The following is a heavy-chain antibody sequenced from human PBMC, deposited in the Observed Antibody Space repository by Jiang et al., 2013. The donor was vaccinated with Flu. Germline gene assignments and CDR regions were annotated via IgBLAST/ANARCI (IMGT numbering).Heavy chain of an antibody. D-gene: IGHD6-25*01. J-gene: IGHJ4*02. V-gene: IGHV1-69*01. CDR3: TRGGSQVATRRYFDY. Sequence: TYAQNFQGRVTITADESATTAYMELNSLSHEDTAVYYCTRGGSQVATRRYFDYWGQGTLVTISS.